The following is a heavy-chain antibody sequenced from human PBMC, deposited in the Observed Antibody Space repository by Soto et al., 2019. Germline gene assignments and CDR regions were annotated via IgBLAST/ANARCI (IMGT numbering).Heavy chain of an antibody. D-gene: IGHD3-22*01. CDR1: GYTFTSYA. J-gene: IGHJ6*02. Sequence: ASVKVSCKASGYTFTSYAMHWVRQAPGQRLEWMGWINAGNGNTKYSQKFQGRVTITRDTSASTAYMKLSSLRSEDTAVYYCAREGYDSSGYYGGRGYYYGMDVWGQGTTVTVSS. V-gene: IGHV1-3*01. CDR2: INAGNGNT. CDR3: AREGYDSSGYYGGRGYYYGMDV.